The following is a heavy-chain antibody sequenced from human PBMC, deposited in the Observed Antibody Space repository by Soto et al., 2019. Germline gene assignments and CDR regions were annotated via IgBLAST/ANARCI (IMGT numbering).Heavy chain of an antibody. CDR3: AREGTGGILTGYGLNYYGMDV. D-gene: IGHD3-9*01. Sequence: GGSLRLSCAASGFTFSSYSMNWVRQAPGKGLEWVSSISSSSSYIYYADSVKGRFTISRDNAKNSLYLQMNSLRAEDTAVYYCAREGTGGILTGYGLNYYGMDVWGQGTTVTVSS. J-gene: IGHJ6*02. CDR2: ISSSSSYI. CDR1: GFTFSSYS. V-gene: IGHV3-21*01.